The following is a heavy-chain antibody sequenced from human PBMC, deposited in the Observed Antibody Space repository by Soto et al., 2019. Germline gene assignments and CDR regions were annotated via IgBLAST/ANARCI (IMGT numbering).Heavy chain of an antibody. CDR1: GGSIRSNNW. J-gene: IGHJ6*02. CDR3: AKSMTTVSFDYYYYYGLDV. Sequence: QVRLQESGPGLVKPSGTLSLTCDISGGSIRSNNWWNWVRQAPGKGREWIGEIHHSENTNYNPSLKSRVTISVGKSKTQFSLKLTSVTAADTAVYYCAKSMTTVSFDYYYYYGLDVWGQGTTVTVSS. CDR2: IHHSENT. V-gene: IGHV4-4*02. D-gene: IGHD4-4*01.